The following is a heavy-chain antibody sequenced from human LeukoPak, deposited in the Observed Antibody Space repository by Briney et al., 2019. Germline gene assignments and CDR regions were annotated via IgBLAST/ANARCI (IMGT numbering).Heavy chain of an antibody. Sequence: PGGSLSLSCAASGFTFSSYSMNWVSQAPGKGMGWVSSISSSSSYIYYADSVKGRFTISRDNAKNSLYLQMNSLRAEDTAVYYCARSDIVVVPADYWGQGTLVTVSS. CDR3: ARSDIVVVPADY. D-gene: IGHD2-2*01. CDR2: ISSSSSYI. CDR1: GFTFSSYS. V-gene: IGHV3-21*01. J-gene: IGHJ4*02.